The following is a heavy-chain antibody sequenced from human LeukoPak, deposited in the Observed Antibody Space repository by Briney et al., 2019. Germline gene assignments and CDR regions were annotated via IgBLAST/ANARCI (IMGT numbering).Heavy chain of an antibody. V-gene: IGHV5-51*01. J-gene: IGHJ4*02. CDR2: IYPGDSDT. Sequence: GESLKISCKGSGYSFTSDWIGWVRQMPRKGLEWIGIIYPGDSDTRYSPSFQGQVTISADKSISTAYLQWSSLKASDTAMYYCARQVEYSSSFDDYWGQGTLVTVSS. CDR1: GYSFTSDW. CDR3: ARQVEYSSSFDDY. D-gene: IGHD6-6*01.